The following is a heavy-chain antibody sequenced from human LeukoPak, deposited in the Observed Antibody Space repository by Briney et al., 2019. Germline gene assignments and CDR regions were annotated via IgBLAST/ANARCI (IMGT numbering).Heavy chain of an antibody. V-gene: IGHV3-30*14. CDR1: GFTFRNYV. D-gene: IGHD2-21*02. CDR2: TSSDLNVK. J-gene: IGHJ6*02. Sequence: GGSLGLSCAASGFTFRNYVIHWVRQAPGKGLEWVAVTSSDLNVKLYADSVKGRFTISRDNSKNTLYLQMNSLRAEDTAVYYCARDNCSGGDCYPYYYYGMDVWGQGTTVTVSS. CDR3: ARDNCSGGDCYPYYYYGMDV.